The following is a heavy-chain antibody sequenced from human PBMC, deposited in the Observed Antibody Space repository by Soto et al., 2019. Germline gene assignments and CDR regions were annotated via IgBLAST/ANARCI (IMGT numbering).Heavy chain of an antibody. CDR1: GGSFSGYY. V-gene: IGHV4-34*01. Sequence: SETLSLTCAVYGGSFSGYYWSWIRQPPGTGLEWIGEINHSGSTNYNPSLKSRFTISVDTSKNQFSLKLSSVTAAATSVYYCARASPYGDFDYWGQGTLVTVSS. D-gene: IGHD4-17*01. CDR2: INHSGST. J-gene: IGHJ4*02. CDR3: ARASPYGDFDY.